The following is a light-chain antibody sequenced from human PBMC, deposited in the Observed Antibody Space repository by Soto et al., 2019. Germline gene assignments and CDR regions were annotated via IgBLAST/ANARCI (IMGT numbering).Light chain of an antibody. CDR2: GAS. J-gene: IGKJ1*01. Sequence: AIRMTQSPSSLSASAGDRVAIACRASQDVGRYLAWYQQKPGQAPKLLIYGASTLQSGVPSRFSGGGSGTDFTLTISCLQSEDFATYYCQHYKNYPWTFGQGTKVAIK. CDR1: QDVGRY. CDR3: QHYKNYPWT. V-gene: IGKV1-8*01.